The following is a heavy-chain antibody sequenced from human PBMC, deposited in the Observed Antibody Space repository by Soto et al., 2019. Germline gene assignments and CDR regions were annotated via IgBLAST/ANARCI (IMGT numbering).Heavy chain of an antibody. CDR3: ARDGSGSPPLY. CDR2: ISSSSAYI. CDR1: GFTFSHYT. Sequence: EVQLVGSGGGLVKPGGSLRLSCAASGFTFSHYTMNWVRQAPGKGLEWVSSISSSSAYIYYADSVKGRFTVSRDHAKRSLYLQMNSLRAEDTAVYYCARDGSGSPPLYRGQGTLVTVSS. D-gene: IGHD3-10*01. V-gene: IGHV3-21*01. J-gene: IGHJ4*02.